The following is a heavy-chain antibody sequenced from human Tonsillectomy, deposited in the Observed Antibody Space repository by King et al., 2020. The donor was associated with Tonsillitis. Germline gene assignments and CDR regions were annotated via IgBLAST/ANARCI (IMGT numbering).Heavy chain of an antibody. D-gene: IGHD3-10*01. Sequence: QLPESGPGLVKPSETLSLTCTVSGGSVTSYYWSWIRQPPGKGLEWIWHMFHTGSGDYNPSLKGRVTISVDTSTNQFSLKVISVTAADTAVYYCARQNGFDSGSRSFDYWGQGTLVTVSS. J-gene: IGHJ4*02. V-gene: IGHV4-59*02. CDR2: MFHTGSG. CDR1: GGSVTSYY. CDR3: ARQNGFDSGSRSFDY.